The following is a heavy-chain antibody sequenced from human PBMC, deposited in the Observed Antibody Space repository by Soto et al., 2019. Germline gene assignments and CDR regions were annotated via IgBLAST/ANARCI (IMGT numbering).Heavy chain of an antibody. CDR2: IHQDGNEK. J-gene: IGHJ6*02. CDR3: AGVNALDV. Sequence: EVQLVESGGGLVQPGGSLRLSCAASRFTFSTYWMTWVRQTPGRGLEWVANIHQDGNEKYYMDSVKGRFTISRDNAKNSLYLQMTSLRAEDTAVYYCAGVNALDVWGQGTTVTVSS. CDR1: RFTFSTYW. V-gene: IGHV3-7*01.